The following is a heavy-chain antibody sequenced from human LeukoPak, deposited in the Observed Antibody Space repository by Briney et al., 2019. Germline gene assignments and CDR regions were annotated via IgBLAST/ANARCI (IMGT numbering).Heavy chain of an antibody. CDR1: GYSINNYW. V-gene: IGHV5-51*01. CDR3: ARQEYCSGASCYTWFDP. CDR2: IYPADSDI. Sequence: GESLKISCKGSGYSINNYWIAWVRQMPGKGLEWMGIIYPADSDIRYSPSFQGQVTISADKSISTAYLQWNSLKATDTAMYYCARQEYCSGASCYTWFDPWGQGTLVTVSS. J-gene: IGHJ5*02. D-gene: IGHD2-15*01.